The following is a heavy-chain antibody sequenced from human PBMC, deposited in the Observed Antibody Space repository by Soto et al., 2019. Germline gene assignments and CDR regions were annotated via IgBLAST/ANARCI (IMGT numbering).Heavy chain of an antibody. CDR1: GFTFSSYS. D-gene: IGHD5-18*01. J-gene: IGHJ4*02. CDR3: ARDTVQYSYGYRHFDY. V-gene: IGHV3-21*01. CDR2: ISSSSSYI. Sequence: GGSLRLSCAASGFTFSSYSMNWVRQAPGKGLEWVSSISSSSSYIYYADSVKGRFTISRDNDKNSLYLQMNSLRAEDTAVYYCARDTVQYSYGYRHFDYWGQGTLVTVSS.